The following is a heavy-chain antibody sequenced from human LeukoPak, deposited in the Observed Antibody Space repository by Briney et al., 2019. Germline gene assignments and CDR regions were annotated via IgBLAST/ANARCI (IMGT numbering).Heavy chain of an antibody. CDR3: ARSPPPLIWAAAKVGDAFDI. CDR1: GYSFTSYW. CDR2: IYPGDSDT. J-gene: IGHJ3*02. V-gene: IGHV5-51*01. Sequence: GESLKISCKGSGYSFTSYWIGWVRQMPGKGLEWMGIIYPGDSDTRYSPSFQGQVTISADKSISTAYLQWSSLKASDTAMYYCARSPPPLIWAAAKVGDAFDIWGQGTMVTVSS. D-gene: IGHD2-2*01.